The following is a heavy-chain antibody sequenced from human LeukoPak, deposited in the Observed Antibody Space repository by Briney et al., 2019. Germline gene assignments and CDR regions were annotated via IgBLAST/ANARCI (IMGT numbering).Heavy chain of an antibody. CDR2: ISGSGGST. D-gene: IGHD6-6*01. CDR1: GFTFSSYA. Sequence: GGSLRLSCAASGFTFSSYAMSWVRQVPGKGLEWVSAISGSGGSTYYADSVKGRFTISRDNSKNTLYLQMNSLRAEDTAVYYCAKVELSSVAALYYFDYWGQGTLVTVSS. J-gene: IGHJ4*02. CDR3: AKVELSSVAALYYFDY. V-gene: IGHV3-23*01.